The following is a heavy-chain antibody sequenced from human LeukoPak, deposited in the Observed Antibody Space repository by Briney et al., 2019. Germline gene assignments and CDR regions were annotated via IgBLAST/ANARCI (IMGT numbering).Heavy chain of an antibody. D-gene: IGHD6-25*01. Sequence: GGSLRLSCAASGFTFSDYYMSWIRQAPGKGLEWVSYIDSSGSRMYYGDSVKGRFTISRDNAENSLYLQMNSLRAEDTAVYYCVRDWSDHGFLNWLDTSGQGTLVTVSS. CDR2: IDSSGSRM. CDR1: GFTFSDYY. CDR3: VRDWSDHGFLNWLDT. V-gene: IGHV3-11*04. J-gene: IGHJ5*02.